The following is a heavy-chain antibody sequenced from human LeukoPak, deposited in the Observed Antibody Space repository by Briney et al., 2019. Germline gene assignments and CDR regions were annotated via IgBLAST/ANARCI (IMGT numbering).Heavy chain of an antibody. Sequence: SETLSLTCTVSGGSISSSSYYWGWIRQPPGKGLEWIGSIYYSGSTYYNPSLKSRVTISVDTSKNQFSLELSSVTAADTAVYYCARSLDWNYGAYYYYYVDVWGKGTTVTVSS. CDR1: GGSISSSSYY. D-gene: IGHD1-7*01. J-gene: IGHJ6*03. CDR2: IYYSGST. CDR3: ARSLDWNYGAYYYYYVDV. V-gene: IGHV4-39*01.